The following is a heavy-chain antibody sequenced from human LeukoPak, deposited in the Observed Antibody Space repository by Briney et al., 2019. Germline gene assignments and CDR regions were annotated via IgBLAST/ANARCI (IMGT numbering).Heavy chain of an antibody. Sequence: SETLSLTCTVSGGSLSSHYWSWIRQPPGKGLEWIGYIYYSGTTNYNPSLKSRVTISVDTSKNQFSLKLSSVTAADTAVFYCARGVYIAAAQYGYWGQGTLVTVSS. CDR1: GGSLSSHY. CDR3: ARGVYIAAAQYGY. V-gene: IGHV4-59*11. J-gene: IGHJ4*02. D-gene: IGHD6-13*01. CDR2: IYYSGTT.